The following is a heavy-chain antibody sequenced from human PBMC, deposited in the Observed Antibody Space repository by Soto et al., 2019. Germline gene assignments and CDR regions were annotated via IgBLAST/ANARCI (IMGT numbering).Heavy chain of an antibody. CDR1: GASITFGGYS. J-gene: IGHJ4*02. Sequence: SETLSLTCTVSGASITFGGYSWSWIRQTPGKGLEWIGYINHLETTFYNPSFESRLTLSIDRAKNQLSLKLHSMSAADRAVYFCARGGGSDSFDYWGQGILVTVSS. D-gene: IGHD1-26*01. V-gene: IGHV4-30-2*01. CDR2: INHLETT. CDR3: ARGGGSDSFDY.